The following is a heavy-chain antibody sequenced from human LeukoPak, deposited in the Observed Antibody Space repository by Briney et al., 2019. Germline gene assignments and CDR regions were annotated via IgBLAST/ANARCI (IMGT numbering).Heavy chain of an antibody. V-gene: IGHV3-49*04. D-gene: IGHD5-12*01. CDR2: IRSKAYGGTT. Sequence: GGSLRLSCIASGFTFGDYAMSWVRQAPGKGLEWVGFIRSKAYGGTTEYAASVKGRFTISRDDSKSIAYLQMNSLKTEDTAVYYCTREVATITPYFDYWGQGTLVTVSS. CDR3: TREVATITPYFDY. CDR1: GFTFGDYA. J-gene: IGHJ4*02.